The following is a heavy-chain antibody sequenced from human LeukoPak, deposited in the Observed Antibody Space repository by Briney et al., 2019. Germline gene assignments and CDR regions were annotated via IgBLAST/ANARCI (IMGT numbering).Heavy chain of an antibody. CDR3: ATDLDCGGDCYTDY. D-gene: IGHD2-21*02. J-gene: IGHJ4*02. Sequence: ASVKVSCKVSGYTLTELSMHWVRQAPGKGLEWMGGFDPEDGETIYAQKFQGRVTMTGDTSTDTAYMELSSLRSEDTAVYFCATDLDCGGDCYTDYWGQGTLVTVSS. V-gene: IGHV1-24*01. CDR1: GYTLTELS. CDR2: FDPEDGET.